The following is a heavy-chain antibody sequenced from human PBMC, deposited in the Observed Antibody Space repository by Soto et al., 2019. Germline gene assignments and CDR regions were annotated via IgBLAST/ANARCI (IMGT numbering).Heavy chain of an antibody. J-gene: IGHJ6*02. CDR3: ARQSKLVYGMDV. D-gene: IGHD6-13*01. CDR1: GGSFSGYY. Sequence: SETLSLTCAVYGGSFSGYYWSWIRQPPGKGLEWIGGINHSGSTYYNPSLKSRVTISVDTSKNQFSLKLSSVTAADTAVYYCARQSKLVYGMDVWGQGTTVTVSS. CDR2: INHSGST. V-gene: IGHV4-34*01.